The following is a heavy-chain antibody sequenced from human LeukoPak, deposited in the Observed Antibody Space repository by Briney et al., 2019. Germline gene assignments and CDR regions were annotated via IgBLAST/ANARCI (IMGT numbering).Heavy chain of an antibody. CDR3: AKDKYSPVRSMLEAAYYFDF. Sequence: SVKVSCKASGGTFSSYAISWVRQAPGQGLEWMGGIIPIFGTANYAQKFQGRVTITADESTSTAYMELSSLRSEDTAVYHCAKDKYSPVRSMLEAAYYFDFWGPGTLVSVSS. D-gene: IGHD2-15*01. J-gene: IGHJ4*02. CDR1: GGTFSSYA. CDR2: IIPIFGTA. V-gene: IGHV1-69*01.